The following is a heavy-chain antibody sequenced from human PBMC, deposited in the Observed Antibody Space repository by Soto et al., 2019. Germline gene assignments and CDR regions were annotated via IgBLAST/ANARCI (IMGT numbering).Heavy chain of an antibody. J-gene: IGHJ5*02. Sequence: QVQLVQSGAEVKKPGASVKVSCKASGYTFTSYDINWVRQATGQGIEWMGWMNPNSGNTGYAQKFQGRVTMTRNNSVSTAYMELSSLRSEDTAVYYCAGGAEGEYSSSWYWVDPWGQGTLVTVSS. CDR1: GYTFTSYD. CDR2: MNPNSGNT. CDR3: AGGAEGEYSSSWYWVDP. D-gene: IGHD6-6*01. V-gene: IGHV1-8*01.